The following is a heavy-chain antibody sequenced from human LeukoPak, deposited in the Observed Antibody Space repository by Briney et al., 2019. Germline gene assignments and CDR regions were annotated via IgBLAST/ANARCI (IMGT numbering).Heavy chain of an antibody. CDR2: ISYDGSNK. J-gene: IGHJ3*02. CDR1: GFTFSSYA. Sequence: PGGSLRLSCAASGFTFSSYAMHWVRRAPGKGLEWVAVISYDGSNKYYADSVKGRFTISRDNSKNTLYLQMNSLRAEDTAVYYCARGGGSYFPTDAFDIWGQGTMVTVSS. D-gene: IGHD1-26*01. CDR3: ARGGGSYFPTDAFDI. V-gene: IGHV3-30*04.